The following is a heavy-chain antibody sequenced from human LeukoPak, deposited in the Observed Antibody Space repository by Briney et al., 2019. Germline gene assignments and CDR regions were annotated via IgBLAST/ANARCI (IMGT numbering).Heavy chain of an antibody. CDR3: ARRPKGPLPDF. CDR1: GYSFSSYW. Sequence: GESLRISCRGSGYSFSSYWIIWVRQMPGKGLEWMGRIDPVDSSTNYSPSFQGHVTISADKSISTAYLQWSSLKASDTAMYYCARRPKGPLPDFWGQGTLVTASS. CDR2: IDPVDSST. J-gene: IGHJ4*02. V-gene: IGHV5-10-1*01.